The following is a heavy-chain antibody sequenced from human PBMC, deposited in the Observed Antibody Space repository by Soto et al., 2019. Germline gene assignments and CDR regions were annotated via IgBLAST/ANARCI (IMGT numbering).Heavy chain of an antibody. CDR1: GYTFTSYF. J-gene: IGHJ4*02. D-gene: IGHD1-26*01. CDR2: INPSGGSI. CDR3: AREGPGATALWNGFDY. Sequence: QVQLVQSGAEVKKPGASVKVSCKTSGYTFTSYFMHWVRQAPGQGLEWMGIINPSGGSISYAQKFQDRVTMTRDTSTSTVYMELSSLRSEDTAVYYCAREGPGATALWNGFDYWSQGTLVTVSS. V-gene: IGHV1-46*01.